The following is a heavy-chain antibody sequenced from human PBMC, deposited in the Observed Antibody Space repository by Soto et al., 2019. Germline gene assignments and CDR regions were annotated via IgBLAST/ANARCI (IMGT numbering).Heavy chain of an antibody. Sequence: GGSLRLSCAASGFTFSDYYMSWIRQAPGKGLEWVSYISSSGSTIYYADSVKGRFTISRDNAKNSLYLQMNSLRAEDTAVYYCASAYCGGDCYSLGDAFDIWGQGTMVT. CDR1: GFTFSDYY. V-gene: IGHV3-11*01. CDR2: ISSSGSTI. CDR3: ASAYCGGDCYSLGDAFDI. J-gene: IGHJ3*02. D-gene: IGHD2-21*02.